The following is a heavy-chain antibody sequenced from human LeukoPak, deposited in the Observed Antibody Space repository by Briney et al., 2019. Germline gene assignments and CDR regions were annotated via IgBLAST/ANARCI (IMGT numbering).Heavy chain of an antibody. CDR1: GGSISSSSYY. CDR2: IYYSGST. Sequence: SETLSLTCTVSGGSISSSSYYWGWLRQPPGKGLEWIGTIYYSGSTYYNPSLKSRVTISVDTSKNQFSLKQSSVTAADTAVYYCAIIFSYYYYYMDVWGKGTTVTISS. CDR3: AIIFSYYYYYMDV. J-gene: IGHJ6*03. V-gene: IGHV4-39*01.